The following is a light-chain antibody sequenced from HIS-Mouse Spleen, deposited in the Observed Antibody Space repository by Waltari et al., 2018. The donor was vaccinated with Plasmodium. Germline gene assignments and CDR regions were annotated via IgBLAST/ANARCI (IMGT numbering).Light chain of an antibody. CDR1: QSVSSN. J-gene: IGKJ3*01. CDR3: QQYNNWSFT. Sequence: EIVMTQSPATLSVSPGDRATLSRRASQSVSSNLAWYQQKPGQAPRLLIYGASTRATGIPARFSGSGSGTEFTLTISSLQSEDFAVYYCQQYNNWSFTFGPGTKVDIK. V-gene: IGKV3-15*01. CDR2: GAS.